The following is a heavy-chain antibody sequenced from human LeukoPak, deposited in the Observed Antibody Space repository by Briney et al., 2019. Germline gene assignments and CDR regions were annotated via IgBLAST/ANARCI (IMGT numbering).Heavy chain of an antibody. CDR2: IYYSGST. V-gene: IGHV4-59*01. CDR1: GGSISTYY. Sequence: SETLSLTCTVSGGSISTYYWSWVRQPAGKGLEWIGNIYYSGSTNYNPSLKSRVTISLDTSKNQFSLKLTSVTAADTAVYYCARGRDGLKPWGQGTLVTVSS. CDR3: ARGRDGLKP. J-gene: IGHJ5*02. D-gene: IGHD5-24*01.